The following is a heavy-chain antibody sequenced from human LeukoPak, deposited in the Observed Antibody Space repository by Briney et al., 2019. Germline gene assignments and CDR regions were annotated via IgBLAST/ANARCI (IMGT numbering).Heavy chain of an antibody. CDR2: INHSGST. V-gene: IGHV4-34*01. Sequence: PSETLSLTCAVYGGSFSGYYWSWIRQPPGKGLEWIGEINHSGSTNYNPSLKGRVTISVDTSKNQFSLKLSSVTAADTAVYYCARSWTRGYYFDYWGQGTLVTVSS. D-gene: IGHD6-13*01. CDR1: GGSFSGYY. CDR3: ARSWTRGYYFDY. J-gene: IGHJ4*02.